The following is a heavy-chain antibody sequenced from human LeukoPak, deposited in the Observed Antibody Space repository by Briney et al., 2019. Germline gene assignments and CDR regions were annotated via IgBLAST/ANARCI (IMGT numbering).Heavy chain of an antibody. CDR1: GGSFSGYY. CDR2: INHSGST. Sequence: PSETLSLTCAVYGGSFSGYYWSWIRQPPGKGLEWIGEINHSGSTNDNPSLKSRVTISVDTSKNQFSLKLSSVTAADTAVYYCARVSARIAARAYFDYWGQGTLVTVSS. D-gene: IGHD6-6*01. J-gene: IGHJ4*02. V-gene: IGHV4-34*01. CDR3: ARVSARIAARAYFDY.